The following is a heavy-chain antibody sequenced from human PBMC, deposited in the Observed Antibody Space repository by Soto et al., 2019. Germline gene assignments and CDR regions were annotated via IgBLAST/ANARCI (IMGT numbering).Heavy chain of an antibody. Sequence: GGSLRLSCTAYGLGVRNNYMSWVRQSPGMGLEWVSVIYNDGTTYYADSVKGRFTLSRDTSKNTLSLQMDSLRAEDTAVYYCVRPLPSGRNYGMDVWGQGTTVTVSS. V-gene: IGHV3-53*01. D-gene: IGHD3-10*01. CDR3: VRPLPSGRNYGMDV. J-gene: IGHJ6*02. CDR1: GLGVRNNY. CDR2: IYNDGTT.